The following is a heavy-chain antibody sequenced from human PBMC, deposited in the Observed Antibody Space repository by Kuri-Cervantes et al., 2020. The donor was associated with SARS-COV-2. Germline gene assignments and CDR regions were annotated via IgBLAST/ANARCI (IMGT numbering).Heavy chain of an antibody. CDR1: GCTFSSSW. Sequence: GGSLRLSCAASGCTFSSSWMTWVRQAPGKGLEWVANIKQDGSEKYYLDSVKGRLTISRDNDKNSLFLQMNSLRAEDTAVYYCARSRGYYDSSGQARHLIYFWGQGTQVTVSS. J-gene: IGHJ4*02. V-gene: IGHV3-7*03. CDR2: IKQDGSEK. CDR3: ARSRGYYDSSGQARHLIYF. D-gene: IGHD3-22*01.